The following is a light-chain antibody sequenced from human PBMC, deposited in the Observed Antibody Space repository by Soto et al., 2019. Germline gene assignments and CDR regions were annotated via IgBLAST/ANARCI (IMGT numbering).Light chain of an antibody. J-gene: IGLJ3*02. CDR1: SSDVGGYNF. V-gene: IGLV2-14*03. CDR3: SSKTSSSALVV. CDR2: DVS. Sequence: QSALTQPASVSGSPEQSITISCTGTSSDVGGYNFVSWYQQHPGKAPKLIIYDVSYRPSGVSNRFSGSKSANTASLTISGLQAEDEADYYCSSKTSSSALVVFGGGTKVTVL.